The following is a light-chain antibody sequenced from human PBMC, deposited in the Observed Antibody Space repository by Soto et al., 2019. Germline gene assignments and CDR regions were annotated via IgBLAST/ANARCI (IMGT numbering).Light chain of an antibody. CDR3: QSYDATNQV. V-gene: IGLV6-57*01. J-gene: IGLJ3*02. CDR1: SGSIASNY. CDR2: EDN. Sequence: NFMLTQPHSVSESQGKTVIISCTRSSGSIASNYVQWYQQRPGSSPTTVIYEDNQRPSGVPDRFSGSIDSSSNSASLTTSGLETEDEADYYCQSYDATNQVFGGGTKLTVL.